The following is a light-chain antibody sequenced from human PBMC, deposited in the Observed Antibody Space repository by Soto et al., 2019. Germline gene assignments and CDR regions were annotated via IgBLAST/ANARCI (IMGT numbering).Light chain of an antibody. V-gene: IGLV2-23*02. CDR1: NNDVGSYDL. Sequence: QSVLPHPASVSWSPGHSITISCTGTNNDVGSYDLVSWYRQSPGEAPKLIIYDVTKRPSGVSDRFSASKSGNTASLTISGLQPEDEADYYCSSYAGLANYVLFGGGTKVTVL. J-gene: IGLJ2*01. CDR3: SSYAGLANYVL. CDR2: DVT.